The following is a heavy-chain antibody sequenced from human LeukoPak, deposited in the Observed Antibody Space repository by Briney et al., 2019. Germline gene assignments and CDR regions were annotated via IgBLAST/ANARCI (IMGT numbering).Heavy chain of an antibody. V-gene: IGHV3-30*02. CDR3: AKDLWFGESTPFDY. D-gene: IGHD3-10*01. Sequence: PGGSLRLSCAASGFTFSSYGMHWVRQAPGEGLEWVAFIRYDGSNKYYADSVKGRFTISRDNSKNTLYLQMNSLRAEDTAVYYCAKDLWFGESTPFDYWGQGTMVTVSS. CDR1: GFTFSSYG. CDR2: IRYDGSNK. J-gene: IGHJ4*02.